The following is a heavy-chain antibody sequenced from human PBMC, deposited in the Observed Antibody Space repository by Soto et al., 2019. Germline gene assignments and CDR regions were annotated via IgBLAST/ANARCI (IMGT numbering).Heavy chain of an antibody. CDR2: IYYSGST. V-gene: IGHV4-59*01. D-gene: IGHD3-3*01. J-gene: IGHJ4*02. Sequence: ASETLSLTCTVSGGSISSYYWSWIRQPPGKGLEWIGYIYYSGSTNYNPSLKSRVTISVDTSKNQFSLKLSSVTAADTAVYYCARVGYDFWSGYYKDWGQGTLVTVSS. CDR1: GGSISSYY. CDR3: ARVGYDFWSGYYKD.